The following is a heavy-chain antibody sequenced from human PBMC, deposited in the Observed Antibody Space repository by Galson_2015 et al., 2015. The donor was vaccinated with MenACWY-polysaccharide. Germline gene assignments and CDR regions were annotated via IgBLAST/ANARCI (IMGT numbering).Heavy chain of an antibody. V-gene: IGHV5-51*01. CDR1: GYAFTTSW. D-gene: IGHD2-15*01. J-gene: IGHJ4*02. CDR3: ARRGCGGGSCYNY. CDR2: IYPGDSDT. Sequence: QSGAEVKKPGESLKISCKGSGYAFTTSWIGWVRQMPGKGLEWMGIIYPGDSDTRYSPSFQGQVTFSADKSITTAYLQWSSLRASDTAMYYCARRGCGGGSCYNYWGQGTLVIVSS.